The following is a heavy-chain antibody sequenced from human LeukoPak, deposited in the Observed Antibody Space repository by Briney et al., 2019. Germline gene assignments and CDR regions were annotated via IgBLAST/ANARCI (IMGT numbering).Heavy chain of an antibody. V-gene: IGHV4-59*11. J-gene: IGHJ3*02. D-gene: IGHD4-17*01. CDR2: ISHIGRA. CDR3: ARDLVTVTKGFDI. Sequence: SETLSLTCAVSGDSFSSHYWTWIRQSPGTGLEWIGYISHIGRANYNPSLKSRVTISIDTSKNQFSLKLRSVTAADTAVYYCARDLVTVTKGFDIWGQGTMVSVSS. CDR1: GDSFSSHY.